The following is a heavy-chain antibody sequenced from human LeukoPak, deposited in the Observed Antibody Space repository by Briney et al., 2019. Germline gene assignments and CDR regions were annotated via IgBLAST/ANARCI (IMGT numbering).Heavy chain of an antibody. J-gene: IGHJ3*02. D-gene: IGHD4-23*01. V-gene: IGHV3-9*02. CDR3: AKSYINYGGNSADAFGI. CDR2: ISWNSGTI. Sequence: GRSLRLSCVASGFTSDAMHWVRQSPGKGLEWVSGISWNSGTIGYADSVKGRFTVSRDNARNSVYLQMNSLRAEDMALYYCAKSYINYGGNSADAFGIWGQGTMVTVSS. CDR1: GFTSDA.